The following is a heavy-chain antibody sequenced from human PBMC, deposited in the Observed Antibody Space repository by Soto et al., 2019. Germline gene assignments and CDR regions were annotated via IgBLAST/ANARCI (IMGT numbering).Heavy chain of an antibody. CDR2: ISWDGGST. CDR3: AKDRSGEAIPGYYYYGMDV. Sequence: GGSLRLSCAASGFTFDDYTMHWVRQAPGKGLEWVSLISWDGGSTYYADSVKGRFTISRDNSKNSLYLQMNSLRTEDTALCYCAKDRSGEAIPGYYYYGMDVWGQGTTVTVSS. J-gene: IGHJ6*02. CDR1: GFTFDDYT. D-gene: IGHD6-19*01. V-gene: IGHV3-43*01.